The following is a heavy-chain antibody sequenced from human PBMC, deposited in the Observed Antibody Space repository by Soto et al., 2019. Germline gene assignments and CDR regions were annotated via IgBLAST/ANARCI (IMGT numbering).Heavy chain of an antibody. V-gene: IGHV4-59*08. J-gene: IGHJ6*03. CDR3: ASSTVLEWFDYYYYYMDV. CDR2: IYYSGST. Sequence: SETLSLTCTVSGGSISSYYWSWIRQPPGKGLEWIGYIYYSGSTNYNPSLKSRVTISVDTSKNQFSLKLSSVTAADTAVYYCASSTVLEWFDYYYYYMDVWGKGTTVTVSS. CDR1: GGSISSYY. D-gene: IGHD3-3*01.